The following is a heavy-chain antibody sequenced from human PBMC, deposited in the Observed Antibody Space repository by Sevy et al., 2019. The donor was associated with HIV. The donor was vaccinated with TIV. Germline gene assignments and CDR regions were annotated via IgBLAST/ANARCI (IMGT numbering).Heavy chain of an antibody. D-gene: IGHD2-2*01. Sequence: GGSLRLSCAASGFTFSTYWMIWVRQAPGKGLEWVANIKKDGSEKYYVDSVKGRFTISRDNAKNSLHLQMKSLRAEDTAVYYCARDCSSTSCLWGLDVWGQGTTVTVSS. CDR3: ARDCSSTSCLWGLDV. J-gene: IGHJ6*02. V-gene: IGHV3-7*03. CDR1: GFTFSTYW. CDR2: IKKDGSEK.